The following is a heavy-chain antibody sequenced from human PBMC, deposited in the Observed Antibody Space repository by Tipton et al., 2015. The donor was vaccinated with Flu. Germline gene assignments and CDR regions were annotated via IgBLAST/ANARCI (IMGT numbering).Heavy chain of an antibody. D-gene: IGHD2-2*01. CDR2: IKQDGSEK. V-gene: IGHV3-7*01. J-gene: IGHJ6*02. CDR1: GFAFSSYW. CDR3: ARGVRVPAAMVNYYGMDV. Sequence: GSLRLSCAASGFAFSSYWMSWVRQAPGKGLEWVANIKQDGSEKYYVDSVKGRFPISRDNAKNSLYLQMNSLRAEDTAVYYCARGVRVPAAMVNYYGMDVWGQGTTVTVSS.